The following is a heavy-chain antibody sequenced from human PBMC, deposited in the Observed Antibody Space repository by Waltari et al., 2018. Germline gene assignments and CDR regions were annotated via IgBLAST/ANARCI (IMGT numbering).Heavy chain of an antibody. V-gene: IGHV3-49*03. Sequence: EVQLVESGGGLVQPGRSLRLSCTASGFTFGDYAMSWFRQAPGKGLEWVGFIRSKAYGGTTEYAASVKGRVTITADTSTDTAYMELSSLRSEDTAVYYCATAGGWAFDIWGQGTMVTVSS. D-gene: IGHD1-1*01. CDR2: IRSKAYGGTT. J-gene: IGHJ3*02. CDR1: GFTFGDYA. CDR3: ATAGGWAFDI.